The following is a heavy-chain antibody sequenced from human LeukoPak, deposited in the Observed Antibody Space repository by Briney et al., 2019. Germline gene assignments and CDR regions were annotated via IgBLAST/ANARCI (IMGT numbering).Heavy chain of an antibody. J-gene: IGHJ3*01. CDR3: ARGDFDDYGDYVDAFEF. CDR1: GFTFSSYW. CDR2: IKPDGSEK. D-gene: IGHD4-17*01. Sequence: GGSLRLSCAASGFTFSSYWMSWVRQAPGKGLEWVANIKPDGSEKYCVGSVKGRFTISRDNAKNSLYLQMNRLRAEDTAVYYCARGDFDDYGDYVDAFEFWGQGTMVTVSA. V-gene: IGHV3-7*01.